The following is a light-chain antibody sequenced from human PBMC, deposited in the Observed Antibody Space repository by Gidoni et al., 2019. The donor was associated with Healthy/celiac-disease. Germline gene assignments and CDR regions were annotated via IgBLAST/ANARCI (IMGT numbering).Light chain of an antibody. CDR3: SSYAGSNNWV. V-gene: IGLV2-8*01. Sequence: QSAMTQPPAASGSPGQSVTISCTGTSRAVGGYNYLSWYQQHPGKAPKLMIYEVSRRPPGVPDRFSGSKSGNTASLTVSGLQAEDEADDYCSSYAGSNNWVFGGGTKLTVL. CDR2: EVS. CDR1: SRAVGGYNY. J-gene: IGLJ3*02.